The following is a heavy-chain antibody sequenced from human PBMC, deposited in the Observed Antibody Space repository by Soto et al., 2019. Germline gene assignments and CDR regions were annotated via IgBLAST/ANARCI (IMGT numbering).Heavy chain of an antibody. V-gene: IGHV1-3*01. CDR1: GYTFTSYA. Sequence: ASVKVSCKASGYTFTSYAMHWVRQAPGQRLEWMGWINAGNGNTKYSQKFQGRVTITRDTSASTAYMELSSLRSEDTAVYYCARDPRNLYYYGSGKNWFDPWGQGTLVTVSS. D-gene: IGHD3-10*01. J-gene: IGHJ5*02. CDR2: INAGNGNT. CDR3: ARDPRNLYYYGSGKNWFDP.